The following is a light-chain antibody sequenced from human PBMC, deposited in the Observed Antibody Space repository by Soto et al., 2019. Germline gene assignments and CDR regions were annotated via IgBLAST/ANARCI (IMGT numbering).Light chain of an antibody. V-gene: IGLV2-11*01. CDR2: DVS. CDR1: RSDVGGYKY. CDR3: CSYGGGRTPLG. Sequence: QSALTQPRSVSGSPGQSVAISCTGSRSDVGGYKYVSWYQQFPGKAPKLIIYDVSRRPSGAPDRFSGSKSGNTASLTISGLQAEDEGDYYCCSYGGGRTPLGFGGGTKVTVL. J-gene: IGLJ2*01.